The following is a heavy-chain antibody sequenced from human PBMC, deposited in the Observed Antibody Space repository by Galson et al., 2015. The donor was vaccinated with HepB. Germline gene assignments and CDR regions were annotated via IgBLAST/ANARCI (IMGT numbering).Heavy chain of an antibody. CDR3: VRHGAYGAGAYNTYVDP. CDR2: IYPGDSES. Sequence: QSGAEVKKPGESLKISCKGSGFSFTGYWIGWVRQVPGEGLEWVAIIYPGDSESRYSPSFQGQVTISADRSITTVYLQWSSLKASDTAVYYCVRHGAYGAGAYNTYVDPWGQPSLFRVSS. D-gene: IGHD3-10*01. V-gene: IGHV5-51*01. J-gene: IGHJ5*02. CDR1: GFSFTGYW.